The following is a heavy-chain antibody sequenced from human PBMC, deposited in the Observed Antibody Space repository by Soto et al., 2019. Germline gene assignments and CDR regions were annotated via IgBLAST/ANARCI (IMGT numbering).Heavy chain of an antibody. J-gene: IGHJ4*02. D-gene: IGHD5-12*01. CDR3: AWFLRGHSGYGTG. Sequence: ASVKVSCKASCYTFTSYCISRVRQAPGQGLEWMGWISAYNGNTNYAQKLQGRVTMTTDTSTSTAYMELRSLRSDDTAVYYCAWFLRGHSGYGTGWGQGTLVTGSS. CDR1: CYTFTSYC. CDR2: ISAYNGNT. V-gene: IGHV1-18*01.